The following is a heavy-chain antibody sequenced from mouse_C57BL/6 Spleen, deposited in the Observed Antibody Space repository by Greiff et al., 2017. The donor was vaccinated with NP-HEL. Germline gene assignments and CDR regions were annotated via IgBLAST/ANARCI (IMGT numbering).Heavy chain of an antibody. CDR3: ARLTTGYYYAMDY. CDR1: GYTFTSYW. V-gene: IGHV1-52*01. J-gene: IGHJ4*01. D-gene: IGHD2-12*01. Sequence: VQLQQPGAELVRPGSSVKLSCKASGYTFTSYWMHWVKQRPIQGLEWIGNIDPSDSETHYNQKFKDKATLTVDKSSSTAYMQLSSLTSEDSAVYYCARLTTGYYYAMDYWGQGTSVTVSS. CDR2: IDPSDSET.